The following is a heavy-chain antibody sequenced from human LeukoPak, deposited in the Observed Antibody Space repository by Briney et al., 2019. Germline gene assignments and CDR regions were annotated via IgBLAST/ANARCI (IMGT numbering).Heavy chain of an antibody. J-gene: IGHJ4*02. V-gene: IGHV3-23*01. Sequence: PGGSLRLSCAASGFTFSGYAMSWVRQAPGKGLEWVSAISGSGGSTYYADSVKGRFTISRDNSKNTLYLQMNSLRAEDTAVYYCAKDTSYGNLYFDYWGQGTLVTVSS. D-gene: IGHD5-18*01. CDR2: ISGSGGST. CDR1: GFTFSGYA. CDR3: AKDTSYGNLYFDY.